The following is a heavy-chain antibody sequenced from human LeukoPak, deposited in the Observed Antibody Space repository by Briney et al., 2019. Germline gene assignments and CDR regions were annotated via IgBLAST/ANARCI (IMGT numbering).Heavy chain of an antibody. V-gene: IGHV4-30-2*01. J-gene: IGHJ4*02. D-gene: IGHD3-10*01. CDR2: IYQSGGT. Sequence: SETLSLTCAVSGGSISNGDYSWSWIRQPPGKGLEWIGYIYQSGGTYYNPSLKSRVTISVDRSKNQFSLKLSSVTAADTAFYYCARGGGSGSYYEYCFDYWGQGTLVTVSS. CDR3: ARGGGSGSYYEYCFDY. CDR1: GGSISNGDYS.